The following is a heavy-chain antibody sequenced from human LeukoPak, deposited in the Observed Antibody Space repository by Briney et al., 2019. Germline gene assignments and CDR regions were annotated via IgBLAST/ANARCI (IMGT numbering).Heavy chain of an antibody. Sequence: PGGSLRLSCAASGFTFATYGMTWVRQAPGKGLEWVAALSGSGISTYYADSVKGRFTISRANSENTLHLQMDGLRAEDTAVYFCAKGRGTGTYYFDYWGRGILVTVSS. J-gene: IGHJ4*02. V-gene: IGHV3-23*01. CDR3: AKGRGTGTYYFDY. CDR1: GFTFATYG. D-gene: IGHD3/OR15-3a*01. CDR2: LSGSGIST.